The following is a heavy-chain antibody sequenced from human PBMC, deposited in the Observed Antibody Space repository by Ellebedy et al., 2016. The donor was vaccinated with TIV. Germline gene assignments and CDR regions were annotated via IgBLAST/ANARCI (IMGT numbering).Heavy chain of an antibody. Sequence: AASVKVSCKASGYPFPNYGVSWVRQAPGQGLEWVGWNSADNGNTKYGQKFQGRISLTTDTSMGTAYMELRSLRSDDTGVYFCARDVPADAAALLDYWGQGTRVTVSS. CDR2: NSADNGNT. J-gene: IGHJ4*02. D-gene: IGHD2-2*01. CDR1: GYPFPNYG. CDR3: ARDVPADAAALLDY. V-gene: IGHV1-18*04.